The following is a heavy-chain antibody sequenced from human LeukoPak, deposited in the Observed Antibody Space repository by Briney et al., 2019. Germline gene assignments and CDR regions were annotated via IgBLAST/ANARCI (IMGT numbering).Heavy chain of an antibody. D-gene: IGHD5-24*01. J-gene: IGHJ4*02. CDR2: IYYSGST. Sequence: PSETLSLTCSVSGGSISSYYWSWIRQPPEKGLEWIGYIYYSGSTNYNPSLKSRVTISVDTSKNQFSLKLSSVTAADTAVYYCARVAGYNYLDYWGQGALVTVSS. CDR3: ARVAGYNYLDY. V-gene: IGHV4-59*01. CDR1: GGSISSYY.